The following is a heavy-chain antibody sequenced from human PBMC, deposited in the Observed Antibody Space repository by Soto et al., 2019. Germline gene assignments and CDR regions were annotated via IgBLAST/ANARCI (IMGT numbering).Heavy chain of an antibody. CDR3: ARDHRYYYDSSGYYGYFDY. CDR2: IWYDGTNK. V-gene: IGHV3-33*01. Sequence: QVQLVESGGGVVQPGRSLRLSCAASGSTFSSYGMHWVRQAPGKGLEWVAVIWYDGTNKFYADSVKGRFTISRDNSKNTLYLQMNSLRAEDTAVYYCARDHRYYYDSSGYYGYFDYWGQGTLVTVSS. D-gene: IGHD3-22*01. J-gene: IGHJ4*02. CDR1: GSTFSSYG.